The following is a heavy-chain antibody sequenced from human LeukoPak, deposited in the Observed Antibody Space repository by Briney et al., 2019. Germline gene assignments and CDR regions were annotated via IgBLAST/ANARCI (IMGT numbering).Heavy chain of an antibody. CDR3: ARDRDYGDYNTQDLFVY. CDR1: GYTFTNFG. Sequence: ASVKVSCKASGYTFTNFGISWVRQAPGQGLEWMGWISAYNGNTNYAQRLQGRVAMTTDTSTSTAYMELRSLRSDDTAVYYCARDRDYGDYNTQDLFVYWGQGTLVTVSS. D-gene: IGHD4-17*01. J-gene: IGHJ4*02. V-gene: IGHV1-18*01. CDR2: ISAYNGNT.